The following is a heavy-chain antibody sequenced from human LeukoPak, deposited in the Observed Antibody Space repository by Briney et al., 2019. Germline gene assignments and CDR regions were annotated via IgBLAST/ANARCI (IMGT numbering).Heavy chain of an antibody. J-gene: IGHJ6*03. Sequence: GGSLRLSCAASGFTFSSYWMSWVRQAPGKGLEWVANIKQDGSEKYYVDSVKGRFTISRDNAKNSLYLQMNSLRAEDTAVYYCAREGPDFSSSWTDYYYYMDVWGKGTTATVSS. CDR2: IKQDGSEK. V-gene: IGHV3-7*01. D-gene: IGHD6-13*01. CDR3: AREGPDFSSSWTDYYYYMDV. CDR1: GFTFSSYW.